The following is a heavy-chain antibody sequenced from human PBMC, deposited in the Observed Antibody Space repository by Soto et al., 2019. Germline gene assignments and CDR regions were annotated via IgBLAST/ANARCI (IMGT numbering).Heavy chain of an antibody. V-gene: IGHV1-2*02. CDR1: GYTFTGYY. Sequence: ASVKVSCKASGYTFTGYYMHWVRQAPGQGLEWMGWINPNSGGTNYAQKFKGRVTMTRDTSISTAYMELSRLRSDDTAVYYCARAGYSGYDKNENYYYYYGMDVWGQGTTVTVSS. CDR3: ARAGYSGYDKNENYYYYYGMDV. D-gene: IGHD5-12*01. J-gene: IGHJ6*02. CDR2: INPNSGGT.